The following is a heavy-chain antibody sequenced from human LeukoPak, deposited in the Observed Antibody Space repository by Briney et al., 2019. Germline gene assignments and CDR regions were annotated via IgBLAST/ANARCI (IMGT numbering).Heavy chain of an antibody. D-gene: IGHD1-26*01. CDR2: IYYSGST. CDR3: ASVVVATTEYYFYY. CDR1: GGSISSVDYY. V-gene: IGHV4-30-4*08. J-gene: IGHJ4*02. Sequence: SGTLSLTCTVPGGSISSVDYYWSWIRQPPGKGLEWIGYIYYSGSTYYNPSLKSRLTISVDTSKNQFSLKLSSMTAADTAVYYCASVVVATTEYYFYYWGQGTLVTVSS.